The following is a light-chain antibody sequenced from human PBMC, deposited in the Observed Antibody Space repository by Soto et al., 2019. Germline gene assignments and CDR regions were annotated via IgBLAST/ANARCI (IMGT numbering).Light chain of an antibody. V-gene: IGLV4-60*02. CDR3: ETWDSDTRV. Sequence: LVLTQSSSASASLGSSVKLTCTLSSGHSSYIIAWHQQQPGKAPRYLMKLEGSGSYNKGSGVPDRFSGSGSGADRYLTISTLQFEDEADYYCETWDSDTRVFGGGTKLTVL. CDR1: SGHSSYI. CDR2: LEGSGSY. J-gene: IGLJ3*02.